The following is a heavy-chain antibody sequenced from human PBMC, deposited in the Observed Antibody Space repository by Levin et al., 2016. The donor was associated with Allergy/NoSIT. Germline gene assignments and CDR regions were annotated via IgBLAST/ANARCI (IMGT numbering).Heavy chain of an antibody. CDR3: AREEYYYDSSGYYGAGALLSIYYGMDV. D-gene: IGHD3-22*01. J-gene: IGHJ6*02. Sequence: WIRQPPGKGLEWVAVISYDGSNKYYADSVKGRFTISRDNSKNTLYLQMNSLRAEDTAVYYCAREEYYYDSSGYYGAGALLSIYYGMDVWGQGTTVTVSS. CDR2: ISYDGSNK. V-gene: IGHV3-30-3*01.